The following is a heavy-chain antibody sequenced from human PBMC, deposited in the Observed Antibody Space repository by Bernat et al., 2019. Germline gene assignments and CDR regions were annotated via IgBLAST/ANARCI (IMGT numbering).Heavy chain of an antibody. CDR2: VDPEDGET. CDR3: ATLGYCSSTSCYESFDY. Sequence: EVQLVQSGAEVKKPGATVKISCKVSGYTFTDYYMHWVQQAPGKGLEWMGLVDPEDGETIYTEKFQGRVTITADTSTDTAYMELSRLRSEDTAVYYCATLGYCSSTSCYESFDYWGQGTLVTVSS. D-gene: IGHD2-2*01. J-gene: IGHJ4*02. V-gene: IGHV1-69-2*01. CDR1: GYTFTDYY.